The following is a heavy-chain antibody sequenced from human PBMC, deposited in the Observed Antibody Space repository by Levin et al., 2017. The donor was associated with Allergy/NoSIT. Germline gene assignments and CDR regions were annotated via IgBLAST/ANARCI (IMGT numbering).Heavy chain of an antibody. CDR3: RGYYYDSSGYYRDY. Sequence: GGSLRLSCAASGFTFSSYGMHWVRQAPGKGLEWVAVISNDGSNKDSVKGRFTISRDNPKNTLYLQMNSLRAEDTAVYYCRGYYYDSSGYYRDYWGQGTLVTVSS. CDR2: ISNDGSN. V-gene: IGHV3-30*03. J-gene: IGHJ4*02. D-gene: IGHD3-22*01. CDR1: GFTFSSYG.